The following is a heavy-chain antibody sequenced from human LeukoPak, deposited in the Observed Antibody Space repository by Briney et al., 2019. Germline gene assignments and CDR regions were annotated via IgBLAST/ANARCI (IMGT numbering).Heavy chain of an antibody. J-gene: IGHJ4*02. V-gene: IGHV3-21*01. CDR1: GFTFSSYS. D-gene: IGHD2-2*03. CDR2: ISSSSSYI. CDR3: ARGLDIVVVPAAQFDY. Sequence: PGGSLRLSCAASGFTFSSYSMNWVRQAPGKGLEWVSSISSSSSYIYYADSVKGRFTISRDNAKNSLYLQMNSLRAEDTAVYYCARGLDIVVVPAAQFDYWGQGTLVTVSS.